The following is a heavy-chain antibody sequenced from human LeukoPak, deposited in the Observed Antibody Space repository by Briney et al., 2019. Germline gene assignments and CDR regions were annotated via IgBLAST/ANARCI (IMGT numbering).Heavy chain of an antibody. Sequence: GESLKISCKGSGYNFVTSWIGWVRQMPGKGLEWMGIIYPGDSDTRYSPSFQGQVTISADKSISTAYLQWSSLKASDTAMYYCARGVTIAEFDYWGQGTLVTVSS. J-gene: IGHJ4*02. CDR1: GYNFVTSW. D-gene: IGHD3-9*01. V-gene: IGHV5-51*01. CDR2: IYPGDSDT. CDR3: ARGVTIAEFDY.